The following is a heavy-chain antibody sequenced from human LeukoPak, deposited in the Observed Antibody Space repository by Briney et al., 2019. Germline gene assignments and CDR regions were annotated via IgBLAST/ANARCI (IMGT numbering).Heavy chain of an antibody. J-gene: IGHJ4*02. CDR1: GFTFSSYW. CDR3: VRGVPVTPGIDY. Sequence: PGGSLRLSCVASGFTFSSYWMHWVRQVPGKGLVWVSQICTDETTIRNADSVKGRFTISRDNAKNTLYLQMSSLRVEDTAVYYCVRGVPVTPGIDYWGQGTLVTVSS. D-gene: IGHD2-2*01. V-gene: IGHV3-74*01. CDR2: ICTDETTI.